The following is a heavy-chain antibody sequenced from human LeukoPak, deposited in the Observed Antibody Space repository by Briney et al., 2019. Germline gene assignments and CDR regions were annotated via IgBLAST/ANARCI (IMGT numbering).Heavy chain of an antibody. CDR3: ARAGSNWNYVY. J-gene: IGHJ4*02. V-gene: IGHV3-9*01. Sequence: PGGSLRLSCAASGFTFDDYAMHWVRQVPGKGLEWVSRISWHSDHIVYADSVKGRFTISRDNTKNSLSLQMNSLRAEDTAVYYCARAGSNWNYVYWGQGTLVTVSS. D-gene: IGHD1-7*01. CDR2: ISWHSDHI. CDR1: GFTFDDYA.